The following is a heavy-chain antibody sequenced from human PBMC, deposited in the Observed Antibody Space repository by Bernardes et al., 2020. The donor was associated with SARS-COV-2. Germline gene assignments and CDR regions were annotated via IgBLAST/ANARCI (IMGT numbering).Heavy chain of an antibody. CDR2: ISGSGGST. CDR3: AKREYYDFWSGPIDY. CDR1: GFTFSSYA. Sequence: GVLRLSCAASGFTFSSYAMNWVRQAPGKGLEWVSAISGSGGSTYYADSVRGRFTISRDNSKNTLYLQMNSQRAEDTAVYYCAKREYYDFWSGPIDYWGQGTLVTVFS. J-gene: IGHJ4*02. V-gene: IGHV3-23*01. D-gene: IGHD3-3*01.